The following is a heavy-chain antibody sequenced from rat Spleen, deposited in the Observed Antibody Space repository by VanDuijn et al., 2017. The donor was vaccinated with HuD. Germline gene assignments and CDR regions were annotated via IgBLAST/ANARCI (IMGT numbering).Heavy chain of an antibody. V-gene: IGHV5-20*01. Sequence: EVQLVESGGGLVQPGRSMKLSCAASGFTFSNYDMAWVRQAPTKGLEWVASISYDGSSTYYRDSVKGRFTISRDNAKSTLYLQMDSLRSEDTATYYCTTEGYYPRWFDYWGQGVMVTVSS. CDR2: ISYDGSST. CDR3: TTEGYYPRWFDY. D-gene: IGHD1-7*01. CDR1: GFTFSNYD. J-gene: IGHJ2*01.